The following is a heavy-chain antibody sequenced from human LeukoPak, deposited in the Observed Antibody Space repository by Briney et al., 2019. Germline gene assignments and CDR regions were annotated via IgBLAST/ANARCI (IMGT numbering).Heavy chain of an antibody. J-gene: IGHJ4*02. Sequence: PSETLSLTCAVYGGSFSGYYWSWIRQPPGKGLEWIGEINHSGSTNYNPSLKSRVTISVDTSKNQFSLKLSSVTAADTAVYYCARSIAVPGTGDYWGQGTLVTVSS. V-gene: IGHV4-34*01. CDR3: ARSIAVPGTGDY. CDR1: GGSFSGYY. CDR2: INHSGST. D-gene: IGHD6-19*01.